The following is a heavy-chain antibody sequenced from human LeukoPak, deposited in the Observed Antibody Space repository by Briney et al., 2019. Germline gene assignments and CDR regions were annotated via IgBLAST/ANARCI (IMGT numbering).Heavy chain of an antibody. J-gene: IGHJ4*02. CDR2: ISAYNGNT. Sequence: GASVKVSCKASGYTFTSYGISWVRQAPGQGLEWMGWISAYNGNTNYAQKLQGRVSMITDTSTSTAYMELRSLRSDDTAVYYCARGFPPRILYDSSGYYSYYFDYWGQGTLVTVSS. V-gene: IGHV1-18*01. CDR3: ARGFPPRILYDSSGYYSYYFDY. CDR1: GYTFTSYG. D-gene: IGHD3-22*01.